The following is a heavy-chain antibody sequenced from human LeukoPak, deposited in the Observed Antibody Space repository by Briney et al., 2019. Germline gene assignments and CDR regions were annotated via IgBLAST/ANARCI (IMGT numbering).Heavy chain of an antibody. CDR1: GGSFSDYY. CDR2: IKQSEST. V-gene: IGHV4-34*01. D-gene: IGHD1-1*01. J-gene: IGHJ5*02. Sequence: SETLSLTCAVYGGSFSDYYWTWIRQPPGKGREWIGEIKQSESTNYNPSLKSRVTISVDTSKNQFSLRLSSVTAADTAIYYCARDKNGALLTPWGQGTLVTVSS. CDR3: ARDKNGALLTP.